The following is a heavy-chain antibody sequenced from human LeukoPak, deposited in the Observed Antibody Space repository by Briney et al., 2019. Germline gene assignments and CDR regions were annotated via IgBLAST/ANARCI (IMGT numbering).Heavy chain of an antibody. J-gene: IGHJ4*02. CDR3: ARGTLYGSGSYSDDIGSFDY. D-gene: IGHD3-10*01. CDR2: IYYSGST. V-gene: IGHV4-59*01. CDR1: GGSISSYY. Sequence: PSETLSLTCTVSGGSISSYYWSWIRQPPGKGLEWIGYIYYSGSTNYNPSLKSRVTISVDTSKNQFSLKLSSVTAADTAVYYCARGTLYGSGSYSDDIGSFDYWGQGTLVTVSS.